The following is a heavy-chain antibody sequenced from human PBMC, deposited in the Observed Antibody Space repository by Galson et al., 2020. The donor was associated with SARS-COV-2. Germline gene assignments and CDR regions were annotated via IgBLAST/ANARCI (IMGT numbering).Heavy chain of an antibody. CDR1: GFTFSSYG. V-gene: IGHV3-33*06. Sequence: GGSLRLSCAASGFTFSSYGMHWVRQAPGKGLEWVAVIWYDGSNKYYEDSVKGRFTISRDNSKNTLYLQMNSLRAEDTAVYYCAKDGGYSYGSDYYYYGMDVWGQGTTVTVSS. D-gene: IGHD5-18*01. CDR3: AKDGGYSYGSDYYYYGMDV. CDR2: IWYDGSNK. J-gene: IGHJ6*02.